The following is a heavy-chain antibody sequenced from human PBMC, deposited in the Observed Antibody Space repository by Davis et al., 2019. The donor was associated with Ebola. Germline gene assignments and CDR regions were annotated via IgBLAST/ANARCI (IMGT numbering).Heavy chain of an antibody. Sequence: SETLSLTCTVSGGSISSYYWTWIRQPPGEGLEWIGYVYYSGSTNYNPSLKSRVTISVDTSKNQFSLKLSSVTAADTAVYYCARRERYYDFWSGPMDVWGQGTTVTVSS. CDR2: VYYSGST. D-gene: IGHD3-3*01. J-gene: IGHJ6*02. CDR1: GGSISSYY. V-gene: IGHV4-59*08. CDR3: ARRERYYDFWSGPMDV.